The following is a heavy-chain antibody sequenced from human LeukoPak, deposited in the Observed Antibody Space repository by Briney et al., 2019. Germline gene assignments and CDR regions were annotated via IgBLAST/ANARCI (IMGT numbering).Heavy chain of an antibody. J-gene: IGHJ4*02. Sequence: PGGSLRLSCAASGFTFSSYAMSWVRQAPGKGLEWVSAISGSGGSTYYADSVKGRFTISRDNSKNTLYLQMNSLRAEDAAVYYCARGVANYYESSGYQNWGQGTLVTVSS. D-gene: IGHD3-22*01. CDR1: GFTFSSYA. CDR3: ARGVANYYESSGYQN. V-gene: IGHV3-23*01. CDR2: ISGSGGST.